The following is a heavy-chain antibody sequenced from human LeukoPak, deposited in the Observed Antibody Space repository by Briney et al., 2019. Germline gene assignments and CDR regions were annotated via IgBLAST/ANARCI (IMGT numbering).Heavy chain of an antibody. CDR3: AREGAVDLKHFDF. CDR2: MRPTDAYT. Sequence: ASVKVSCKASGFSLTNNYMHWVRQAPGQGLEWMGYMRPTDAYTGYAPKFQGRVTVTRDTSTNTIYMELSSPRSDDTAVYYCAREGAVDLKHFDFWGQGTLVIVSS. J-gene: IGHJ4*02. CDR1: GFSLTNNY. D-gene: IGHD6-19*01. V-gene: IGHV1-46*01.